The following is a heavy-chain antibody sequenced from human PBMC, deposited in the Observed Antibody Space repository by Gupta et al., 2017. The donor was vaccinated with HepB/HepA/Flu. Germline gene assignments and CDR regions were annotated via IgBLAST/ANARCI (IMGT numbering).Heavy chain of an antibody. Sequence: QLQLQESGPGLVKPSETLSLTCTVSGGSISSSSYYWGWIRQPPGKGLEWIGSIYYSGSTYYNPSLKSRVTISVDTSKNQFSLKLSSVTAADTAAYYCARRLSYCSSTSCSPNRHFDYWGQGTLVTVSS. V-gene: IGHV4-39*01. D-gene: IGHD2-2*01. CDR1: GGSISSSSYY. CDR2: IYYSGST. J-gene: IGHJ4*02. CDR3: ARRLSYCSSTSCSPNRHFDY.